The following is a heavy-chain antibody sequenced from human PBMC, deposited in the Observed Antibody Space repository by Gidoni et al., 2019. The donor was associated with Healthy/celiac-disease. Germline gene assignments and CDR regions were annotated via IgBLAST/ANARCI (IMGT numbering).Heavy chain of an antibody. CDR2: IYYSGST. J-gene: IGHJ5*02. Sequence: QLQLQESGPGLVKPSETLSLTCTVSGGSISSSSYYWGWLRQPPGKGLEWIGSIYYSGSTYYNPSLKSRVTISVDTSKNQFSLKLSSVTAADTAVYYCARHPEYTAMVKGWFDPWGQGTLVTVSS. CDR1: GGSISSSSYY. V-gene: IGHV4-39*01. CDR3: ARHPEYTAMVKGWFDP. D-gene: IGHD5-18*01.